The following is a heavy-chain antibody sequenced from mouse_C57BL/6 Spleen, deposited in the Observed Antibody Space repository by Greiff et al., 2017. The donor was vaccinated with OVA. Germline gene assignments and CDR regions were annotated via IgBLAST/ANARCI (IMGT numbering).Heavy chain of an antibody. CDR2: ISYSGST. D-gene: IGHD2-3*01. V-gene: IGHV3-8*01. CDR3: ARGYDGYYVAMDY. CDR1: GYSITSDY. J-gene: IGHJ4*01. Sequence: EVQRVESGPGLAKPSQTLSLTCSVTGYSITSDYWNWIRKFPGNKLEYMGYISYSGSTYYNPSLKSRISIARDTSKNQYYLQLNSVTTEDTATYYCARGYDGYYVAMDYWGQGTSVTVSS.